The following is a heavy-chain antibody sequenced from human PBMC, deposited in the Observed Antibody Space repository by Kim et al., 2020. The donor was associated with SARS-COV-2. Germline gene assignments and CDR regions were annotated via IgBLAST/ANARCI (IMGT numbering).Heavy chain of an antibody. J-gene: IGHJ6*02. CDR3: AAGGLGYCSSTSCYWYYYGMDV. V-gene: IGHV1-58*01. Sequence: SVKVSCKASGFTFTSSAVQWVRQARGQRLEWIGWIVVGSGNTNYAQKFQERVTITRDMSTSTAYMELSSLRSEDTAVYYCAAGGLGYCSSTSCYWYYYGMDVWGQGTTVTVSS. D-gene: IGHD2-2*01. CDR2: IVVGSGNT. CDR1: GFTFTSSA.